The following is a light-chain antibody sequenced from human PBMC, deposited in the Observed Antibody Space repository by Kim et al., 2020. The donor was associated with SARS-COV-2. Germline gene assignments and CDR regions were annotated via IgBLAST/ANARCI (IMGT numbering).Light chain of an antibody. CDR2: AAS. CDR3: QQSHTTPLLT. Sequence: DTQLTQSPSSLSASVGDRVTITCRASQNVNSYLNWYQQKAGAAPKLLIYAASSLHSGVPSRFSGSGSGTAFTLTISSLQAEDFATYYCQQSHTTPLLTFGGGTKVDIK. V-gene: IGKV1-39*01. J-gene: IGKJ4*01. CDR1: QNVNSY.